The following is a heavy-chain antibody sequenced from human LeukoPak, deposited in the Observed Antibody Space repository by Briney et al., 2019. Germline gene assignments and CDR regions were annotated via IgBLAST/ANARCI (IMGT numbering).Heavy chain of an antibody. J-gene: IGHJ3*02. D-gene: IGHD2-21*02. CDR1: GGSISSGGYY. CDR2: IYYSGST. V-gene: IGHV4-30-4*07. Sequence: KSSETLSLTCSVSGGSISSGGYYWSWIRQPPGKGLEWIGYIYYSGSTYYNPSLKSRVTISVDTSKNQFSLKLSSVTAADTAVYYCARARAYCGGDCYSETFDAFDIWGQGTMVTVSS. CDR3: ARARAYCGGDCYSETFDAFDI.